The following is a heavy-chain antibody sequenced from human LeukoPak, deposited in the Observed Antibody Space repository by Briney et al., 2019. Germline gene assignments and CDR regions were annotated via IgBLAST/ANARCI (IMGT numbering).Heavy chain of an antibody. CDR2: INHSGST. CDR3: ARGGLGVVIRRH. D-gene: IGHD3-3*01. CDR1: GGSFSGYY. J-gene: IGHJ4*02. Sequence: SETLSLTCAVYGGSFSGYYWSWIRQPPGKGLEWIGEINHSGSTNYNPSLKSRVTISVDTSKNQFSLKLSSVTAADTAVYYCARGGLGVVIRRHWGQGTLVTVPS. V-gene: IGHV4-34*01.